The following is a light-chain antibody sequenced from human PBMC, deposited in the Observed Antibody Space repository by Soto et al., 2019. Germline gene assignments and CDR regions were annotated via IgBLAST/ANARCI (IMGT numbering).Light chain of an antibody. CDR2: GES. CDR1: ESVSSN. J-gene: IGKJ4*01. Sequence: EIVMTQSPATLSVSQGERDTLSCRASESVSSNLAWYQQKPGQAPRLLIYGESTRATGIPARFSGSGSGTEFTLTISSLQSEDFAVYYCQQYNKWPLTFGGGTKVEIK. V-gene: IGKV3-15*01. CDR3: QQYNKWPLT.